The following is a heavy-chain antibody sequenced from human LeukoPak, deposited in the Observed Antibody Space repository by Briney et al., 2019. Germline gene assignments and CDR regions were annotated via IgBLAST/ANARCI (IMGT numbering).Heavy chain of an antibody. CDR3: ARVGQAGTRY. Sequence: GSLRLSCATSGFTFSNAWMSWIRQPPGKGLEWIGEINHSGSTNYNPSLKSRVTISVDTSKNQFSLKLSSVTAADTAVYYCARVGQAGTRYWGQGTLVTVSS. CDR1: GFTFSNAW. V-gene: IGHV4-34*01. CDR2: INHSGST. D-gene: IGHD6-13*01. J-gene: IGHJ4*02.